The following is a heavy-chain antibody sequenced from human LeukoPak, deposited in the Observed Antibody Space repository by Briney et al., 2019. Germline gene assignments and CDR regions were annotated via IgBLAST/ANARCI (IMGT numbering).Heavy chain of an antibody. CDR3: AKGALYYYDSSGYFDY. Sequence: GGSLRLSCAASGFTFSSYAMSWVRQAPGKGLEWVSGISGSGGGTYYADSVKGRFTISRDNSKNTLYVQMNSLRAEDTAVYFCAKGALYYYDSSGYFDYWGQGTLVTVSS. D-gene: IGHD3-22*01. V-gene: IGHV3-23*01. CDR1: GFTFSSYA. J-gene: IGHJ4*02. CDR2: ISGSGGGT.